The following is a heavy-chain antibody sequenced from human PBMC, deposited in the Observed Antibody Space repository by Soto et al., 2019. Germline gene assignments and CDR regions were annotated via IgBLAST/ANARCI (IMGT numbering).Heavy chain of an antibody. CDR3: ARSGYSYRPNPLLY. CDR1: GGSISSGGYY. CDR2: IYYSGST. D-gene: IGHD5-18*01. V-gene: IGHV4-31*01. Sequence: QVQLQESGPGLVKPSQTLSLTCTVSGGSISSGGYYWSWIRQHPGKGLEWIGYIYYSGSTYYNPSLKILVTIPVDTSKNQFSLKLSSVTAADTAVYYCARSGYSYRPNPLLYWGQGTLVTVSS. J-gene: IGHJ4*02.